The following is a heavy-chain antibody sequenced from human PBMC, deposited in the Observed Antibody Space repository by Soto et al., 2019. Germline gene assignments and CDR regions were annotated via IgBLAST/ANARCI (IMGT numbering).Heavy chain of an antibody. J-gene: IGHJ6*02. V-gene: IGHV1-8*01. CDR3: ARGVVPAARYAMDV. D-gene: IGHD2-2*01. Sequence: ASVKVSCKASGYTFTSYDINWVRQATGQGLEWMGWMNPNSGNTGYAQKFQGRVTMTRNTSISTAYMELSSLRSEDTAVYYCARGVVPAARYAMDVWGQGTTVTVSS. CDR1: GYTFTSYD. CDR2: MNPNSGNT.